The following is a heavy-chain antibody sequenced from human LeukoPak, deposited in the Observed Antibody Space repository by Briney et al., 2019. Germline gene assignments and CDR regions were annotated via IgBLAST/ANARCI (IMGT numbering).Heavy chain of an antibody. CDR1: GGSISSYY. CDR3: ARGVYGVDY. Sequence: SETLSLTCTVPGGSISSYYWSWIRQPPGKGLEWIGSIYHSESAYDNPSLKSRVTMSVDTSKNQFSLKLNSVTAADTAVYHCARGVYGVDYWGQGTLVTVSS. CDR2: IYHSESA. V-gene: IGHV4-4*09. J-gene: IGHJ4*02. D-gene: IGHD5/OR15-5a*01.